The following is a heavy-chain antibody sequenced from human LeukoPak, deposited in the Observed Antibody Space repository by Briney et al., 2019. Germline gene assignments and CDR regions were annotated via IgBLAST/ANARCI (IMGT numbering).Heavy chain of an antibody. D-gene: IGHD1-26*01. J-gene: IGHJ4*02. CDR3: ARDRYSGSYRRFDY. CDR1: GFTLADYA. V-gene: IGHV3-49*03. Sequence: GGSLRLSCTASGFTLADYAMSWFRQAPGKGLEWVGFIKGRAYGGTTQCAASVRGRFSISRDDSKSIGYLQMNSLRAEDTAVYYCARDRYSGSYRRFDYWGQGTLVTVSS. CDR2: IKGRAYGGTT.